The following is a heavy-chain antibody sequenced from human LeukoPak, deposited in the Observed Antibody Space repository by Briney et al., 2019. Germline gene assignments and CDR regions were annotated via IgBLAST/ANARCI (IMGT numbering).Heavy chain of an antibody. Sequence: TGGSLRLSCAASGFTVSSNYMSWVRQAPGKGLEWVSSISSSSSYIYYADSVKGRFTISRDNAKNSLYLQMNSLRAEDTAVYYCAREGSRVGATKYFDYWGQGTLVTVSS. J-gene: IGHJ4*02. CDR1: GFTVSSNY. D-gene: IGHD1-26*01. V-gene: IGHV3-21*01. CDR2: ISSSSSYI. CDR3: AREGSRVGATKYFDY.